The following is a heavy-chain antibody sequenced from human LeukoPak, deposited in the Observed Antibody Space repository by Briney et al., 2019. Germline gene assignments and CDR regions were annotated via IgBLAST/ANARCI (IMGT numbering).Heavy chain of an antibody. D-gene: IGHD2-15*01. CDR2: INPSGGST. CDR3: ARDENCSGGSCYFSFDY. V-gene: IGHV1-46*03. CDR1: GYTFTGYY. Sequence: ASVTVSCKASGYTFTGYYMHWVRQAPGQGLEWMGIINPSGGSTSYAQKFQGRVTMTRDTSTSTVYMELSSLRSEDTAVYYCARDENCSGGSCYFSFDYWGQGTLVTVSS. J-gene: IGHJ4*02.